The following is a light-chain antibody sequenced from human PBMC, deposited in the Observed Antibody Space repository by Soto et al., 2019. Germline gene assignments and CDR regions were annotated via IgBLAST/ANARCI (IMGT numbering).Light chain of an antibody. CDR1: QSVSNNY. J-gene: IGKJ1*01. V-gene: IGKV3-20*01. Sequence: EIVLTHSPGTLSLSQGERATLSCRASQSVSNNYLAWYQQKPGQAPRLLIYGASNRATGIPDRFSGSGSGTDFTLTISRLEPEDFAVYYCQQYGSSGTFGQGTKV. CDR3: QQYGSSGT. CDR2: GAS.